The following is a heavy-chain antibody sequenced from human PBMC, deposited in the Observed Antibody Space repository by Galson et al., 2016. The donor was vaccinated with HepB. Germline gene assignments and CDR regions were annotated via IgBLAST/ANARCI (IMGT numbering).Heavy chain of an antibody. CDR2: IYYSGST. V-gene: IGHV4-30-4*01. CDR3: ARRTDF. J-gene: IGHJ4*02. Sequence: TLSLTCTVSGGSISSGDYYWTWIRQPPGKGLEWIGYIYYSGSTYYNPSLKSRVSISVDTSKNQFSLKVRSVTAADTAMYYCARRTDFWGQGTLVTVPS. CDR1: GGSISSGDYY. D-gene: IGHD2-2*01.